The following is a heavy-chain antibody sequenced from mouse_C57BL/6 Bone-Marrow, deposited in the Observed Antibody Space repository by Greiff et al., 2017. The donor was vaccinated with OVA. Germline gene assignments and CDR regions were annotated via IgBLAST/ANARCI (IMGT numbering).Heavy chain of an antibody. CDR3: ATPYYYVGVFDY. D-gene: IGHD1-1*01. CDR2: IWRGGST. CDR1: GFSLTSYG. Sequence: VKLQESGPGLVQPSQSLSITCTVSGFSLTSYGVHWVRQSPGKGLEWLGVIWRGGSTDYNAAFMSRLSITKDNSKSQVFFKMNSLQADDTAIYYCATPYYYVGVFDYWGQGTTLTVSS. V-gene: IGHV2-5*01. J-gene: IGHJ2*01.